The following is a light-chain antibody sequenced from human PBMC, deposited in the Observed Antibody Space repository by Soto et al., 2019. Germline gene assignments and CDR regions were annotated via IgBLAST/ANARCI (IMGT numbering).Light chain of an antibody. J-gene: IGKJ1*01. V-gene: IGKV1-39*01. Sequence: DIQMTQSPSSLSASVGDRVTISCRASQNIDIYFSWYQQKPGKAPKILIYAGSTLQSGVPSRFSGSGSGTDFTLTISSLQPEDFATYYCQQSYGAPTFGQGTKVEIK. CDR2: AGS. CDR3: QQSYGAPT. CDR1: QNIDIY.